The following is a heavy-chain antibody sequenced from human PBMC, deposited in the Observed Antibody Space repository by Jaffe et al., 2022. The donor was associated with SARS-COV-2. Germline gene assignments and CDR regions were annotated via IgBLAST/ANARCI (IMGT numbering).Heavy chain of an antibody. Sequence: QVQLVESGGGVVQPGRSLRLSCAASGFTFSRYGMHWVRQAPGKGLEWVAVIWSDGSNKYYEDSVKGRFSISRDNSKSTLYLQMNSLRAEDTAVYYCARGADQYDGKSNWFDPWGQGTLVTVSS. J-gene: IGHJ5*02. V-gene: IGHV3-33*01. CDR2: IWSDGSNK. CDR3: ARGADQYDGKSNWFDP. D-gene: IGHD3-16*01. CDR1: GFTFSRYG.